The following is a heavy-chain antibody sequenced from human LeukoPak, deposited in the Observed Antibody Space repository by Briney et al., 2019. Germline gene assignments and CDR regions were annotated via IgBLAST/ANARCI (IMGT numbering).Heavy chain of an antibody. CDR1: GFTFSSYG. CDR2: IRSDGSNK. CDR3: ARDWGTVTTPFDY. J-gene: IGHJ4*02. D-gene: IGHD4-17*01. Sequence: PGGSLRLSCAASGFTFSSYGMHWVRQAPGKGLEWMAFIRSDGSNKYYADSVKGRFTISRDNSKNTLYLQMNSLRAEDTAVYYCARDWGTVTTPFDYWGQGTLVTVSS. V-gene: IGHV3-30*02.